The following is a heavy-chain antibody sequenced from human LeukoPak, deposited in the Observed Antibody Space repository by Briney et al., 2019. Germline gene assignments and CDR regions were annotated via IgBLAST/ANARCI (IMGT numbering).Heavy chain of an antibody. V-gene: IGHV3-49*04. CDR3: TRTYYYDSSGYYWDY. CDR1: GFTFSNAW. J-gene: IGHJ4*02. D-gene: IGHD3-22*01. Sequence: GGSLRLSCAASGFTFSNAWMSWVRQAPGKGLEWVGFIRSKAYGGTTEYAASVKGRFTISRDDSKSIAYLQMNSLKTEDTAVYYCTRTYYYDSSGYYWDYWGQGTLVTVSS. CDR2: IRSKAYGGTT.